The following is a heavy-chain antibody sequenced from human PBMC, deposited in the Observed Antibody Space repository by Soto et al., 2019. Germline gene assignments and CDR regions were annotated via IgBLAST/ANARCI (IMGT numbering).Heavy chain of an antibody. D-gene: IGHD6-19*01. Sequence: QVRLAESGGGVVQPGRSLRLSCTASGFSFSSYAMYWFRQPPGKGLEWVAVISHDGINKHYADSVKGRVTVSRGNSNHSLDLQLNSLRGEDTAMYYCARDMYSSDYFVKWFEPWGQGTLVTVSS. J-gene: IGHJ5*02. CDR2: ISHDGINK. V-gene: IGHV3-30-3*01. CDR1: GFSFSSYA. CDR3: ARDMYSSDYFVKWFEP.